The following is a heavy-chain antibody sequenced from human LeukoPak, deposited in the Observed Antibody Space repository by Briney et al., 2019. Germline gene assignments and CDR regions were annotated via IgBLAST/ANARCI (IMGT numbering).Heavy chain of an antibody. V-gene: IGHV3-23*01. CDR3: AKVPVFSVTISEVVTDDAFDI. J-gene: IGHJ3*02. Sequence: PGGSLRLSCAASGFNFSSYAMSWVRQAPGKGLEWVSAISGSGGSTYYADSVKGRFTISRDNSKNTVYLQMNSLRAEDTAVYYCAKVPVFSVTISEVVTDDAFDIWGQGTIVTVSS. CDR2: ISGSGGST. CDR1: GFNFSSYA. D-gene: IGHD3-3*01.